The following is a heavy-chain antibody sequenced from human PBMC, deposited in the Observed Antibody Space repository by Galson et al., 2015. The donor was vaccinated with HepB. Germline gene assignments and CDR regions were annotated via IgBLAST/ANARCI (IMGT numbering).Heavy chain of an antibody. D-gene: IGHD4-17*01. CDR2: IDPSDSYT. V-gene: IGHV5-10-1*01. Sequence: QSGAEVKKPGESLRISCKGSGYSFTSYWISWVRQMPGKGLEWMGRIDPSDSYTNYSPSFQGHVTISADKSISTAYLQWSSLKASDTAMYYCARHPTTTGPGDYYYGMDVWGQGTTVTVSS. J-gene: IGHJ6*02. CDR3: ARHPTTTGPGDYYYGMDV. CDR1: GYSFTSYW.